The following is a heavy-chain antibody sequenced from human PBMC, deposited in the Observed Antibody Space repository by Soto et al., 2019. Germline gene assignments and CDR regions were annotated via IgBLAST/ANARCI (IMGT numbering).Heavy chain of an antibody. V-gene: IGHV3-9*01. Sequence: EVQLVESGGGLVQPGRSLRLSCAASGFTFDDYAMHWVRQAPGKGLEWVSGISWNSGSIGYADSVKGRFTISRDNAKNYLYLQMNSMRAEDTALYYCAKDSSGWTFGYMHVWGKGTTVTVSS. CDR3: AKDSSGWTFGYMHV. D-gene: IGHD6-19*01. J-gene: IGHJ6*03. CDR1: GFTFDDYA. CDR2: ISWNSGSI.